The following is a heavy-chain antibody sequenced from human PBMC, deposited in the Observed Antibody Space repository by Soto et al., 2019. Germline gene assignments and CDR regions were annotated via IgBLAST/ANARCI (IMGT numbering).Heavy chain of an antibody. D-gene: IGHD3-22*01. V-gene: IGHV3-30*18. CDR3: AKDIGDYYDSSGYYHYLYYYYYGMDV. CDR2: ISYDGSNK. J-gene: IGHJ6*02. Sequence: TXGSLRLTCAASGFTFSSYCMHWVRQAPGKGLNWVAVISYDGSNKYYADSVKGRFTISRDNSKNTLYLQMNSLRAEDKAVYYCAKDIGDYYDSSGYYHYLYYYYYGMDVWGQGTTVTVSS. CDR1: GFTFSSYC.